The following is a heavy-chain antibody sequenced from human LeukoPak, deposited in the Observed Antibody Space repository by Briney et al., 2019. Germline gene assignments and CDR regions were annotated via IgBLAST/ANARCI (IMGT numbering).Heavy chain of an antibody. V-gene: IGHV4-61*02. CDR1: GGSISSGSYY. Sequence: SETLSLTCTVSGGSISSGSYYWSWIRQPAGKGLEWIGRIYTSGSTNYTPSLKSRVTISVDTSKNQFSLKLSSVTAADTAVYYCARDPPPYYYYYMDVWGKGTTVTVSS. J-gene: IGHJ6*03. CDR2: IYTSGST. CDR3: ARDPPPYYYYYMDV.